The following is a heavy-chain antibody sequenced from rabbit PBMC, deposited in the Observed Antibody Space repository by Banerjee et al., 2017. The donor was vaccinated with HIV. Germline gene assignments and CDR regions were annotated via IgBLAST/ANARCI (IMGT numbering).Heavy chain of an antibody. CDR1: GIDFSSSDY. J-gene: IGHJ4*01. D-gene: IGHD6-1*01. V-gene: IGHV1S45*01. CDR3: ARGVAGYGGYGYPYFNL. CDR2: IYSGSSGTT. Sequence: QQQLEESGGGLVKPGGTLTLTCKASGIDFSSSDYMCWVRQAPGKGLEWIACIYSGSSGTTYYASWAKGRFTISKTSSTTVTLQMTSLTVADTATYFCARGVAGYGGYGYPYFNLWGPGTLVTVS.